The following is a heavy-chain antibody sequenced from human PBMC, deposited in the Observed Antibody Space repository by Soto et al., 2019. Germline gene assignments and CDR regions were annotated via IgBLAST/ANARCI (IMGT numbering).Heavy chain of an antibody. V-gene: IGHV1-58*01. D-gene: IGHD6-13*01. CDR1: GFTFTSSA. J-gene: IGHJ5*02. Sequence: ASVKVSCKASGFTFTSSAVQWVRQARGQRLEWIGWIVVGSGNTNYAQKFQERVTITRDMSTSTAYMELSSLRSEDTAVYYCAAEQQLVEVDWFDPWGQGTLVTVS. CDR2: IVVGSGNT. CDR3: AAEQQLVEVDWFDP.